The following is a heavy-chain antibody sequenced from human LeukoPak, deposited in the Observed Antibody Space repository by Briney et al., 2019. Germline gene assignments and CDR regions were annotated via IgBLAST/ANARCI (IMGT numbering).Heavy chain of an antibody. Sequence: PSQTLSLTCTVSGGSISSGSYYWSWIRQPAGKGLEWIGRIYTSGSTNYNPSLKSRVTISVDTSKNQFSLKLSSVTAADTAVYYCARVGYYDSSALFDYWGQGTLVTVSS. CDR1: GGSISSGSYY. V-gene: IGHV4-61*02. D-gene: IGHD3-22*01. CDR2: IYTSGST. J-gene: IGHJ4*02. CDR3: ARVGYYDSSALFDY.